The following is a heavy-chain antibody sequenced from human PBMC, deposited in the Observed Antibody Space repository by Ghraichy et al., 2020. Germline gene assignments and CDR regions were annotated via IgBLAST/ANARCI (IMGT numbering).Heavy chain of an antibody. V-gene: IGHV1-8*01. D-gene: IGHD6-19*01. CDR3: ARGPEYSSGWYFAPRRRKGNWFDP. Sequence: ASVKVSCKASGYTFTSYDINWVRQATGQGLEWMGWMNPNSGNTGYAQKFQGRVTMTRNTSISTAYMELSSLRSEDTAVYYCARGPEYSSGWYFAPRRRKGNWFDPWGQGTLVTVSS. CDR2: MNPNSGNT. CDR1: GYTFTSYD. J-gene: IGHJ5*02.